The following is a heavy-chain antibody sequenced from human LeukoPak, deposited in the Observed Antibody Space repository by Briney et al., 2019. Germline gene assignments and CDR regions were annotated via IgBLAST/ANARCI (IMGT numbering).Heavy chain of an antibody. CDR1: GFTFSSYS. CDR2: ISSSSSYI. D-gene: IGHD6-13*01. J-gene: IGHJ5*02. CDR3: AKGLIAAAGTVWFDP. V-gene: IGHV3-21*04. Sequence: GGSLRLSCAASGFTFSSYSMNWVRQAPGKGLEWVSSISSSSSYIYYADSVKGRFTISRDNAKNTLYLQMNSLRAEDTAVYYCAKGLIAAAGTVWFDPWGQGTLVTVSS.